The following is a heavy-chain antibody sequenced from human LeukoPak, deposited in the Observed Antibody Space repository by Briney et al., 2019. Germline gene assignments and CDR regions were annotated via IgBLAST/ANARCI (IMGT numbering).Heavy chain of an antibody. CDR1: GFALSSKV. D-gene: IGHD3-10*01. V-gene: IGHV3-74*01. CDR2: IIRDGTGT. Sequence: GGSLRLSCAASGFALSSKVMHWVRQAPGTGLVWVSRIIRDGTGTDYADSVKGRFTISRDIATNTLYLQMNSLRAEDTAVYYCARAVGYGAGSYGFDIWGQGTTVTVSS. CDR3: ARAVGYGAGSYGFDI. J-gene: IGHJ3*02.